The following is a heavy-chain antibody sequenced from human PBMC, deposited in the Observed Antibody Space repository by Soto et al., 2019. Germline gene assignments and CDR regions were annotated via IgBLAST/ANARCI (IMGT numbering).Heavy chain of an antibody. CDR1: GGSISSSSYY. Sequence: QLQLQESGPGLVKPSETLSLTCTVSGGSISSSSYYWGWIRQPPGKGLEWIGSIYYSGSTYYNPSLKSRVTISVDTSKNQFSLKLSYVTAADTAVYYCARLVVVVAATRVFAFDIWGQGTMVTVSS. V-gene: IGHV4-39*01. J-gene: IGHJ3*02. CDR2: IYYSGST. CDR3: ARLVVVVAATRVFAFDI. D-gene: IGHD2-15*01.